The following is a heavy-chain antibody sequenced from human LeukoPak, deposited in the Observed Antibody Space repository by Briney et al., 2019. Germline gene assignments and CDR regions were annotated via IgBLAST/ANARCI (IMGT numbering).Heavy chain of an antibody. V-gene: IGHV3-74*01. CDR2: INSDGGGA. Sequence: GRSLRLSCAASGITFGNNWMHWVRQGPGKGLVWISRINSDGGGAIYADSVKGRFTVSRDNAKNTLYLQMNSLRAEDTAVYYCARDVPHNWFDTWGQGTLVTVSS. CDR3: ARDVPHNWFDT. J-gene: IGHJ5*02. CDR1: GITFGNNW.